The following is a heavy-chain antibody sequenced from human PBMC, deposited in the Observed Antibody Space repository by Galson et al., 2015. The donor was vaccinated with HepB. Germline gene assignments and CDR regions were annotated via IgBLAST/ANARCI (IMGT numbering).Heavy chain of an antibody. V-gene: IGHV3-48*02. CDR1: GVTFSSLS. CDR2: ISFTSRTM. D-gene: IGHD3-22*01. CDR3: AREFDYDPGSMDV. Sequence: SLRLSCAASGVTFSSLSMNWVRQAPGKGLEWVSYISFTSRTMKYADSVMGRFTISRDNAKNSLYLQMNSLRDEDTAVYYCAREFDYDPGSMDVWGQGTTVTVSS. J-gene: IGHJ6*02.